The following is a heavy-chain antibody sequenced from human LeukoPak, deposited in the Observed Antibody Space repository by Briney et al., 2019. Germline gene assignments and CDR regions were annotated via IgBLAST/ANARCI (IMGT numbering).Heavy chain of an antibody. D-gene: IGHD1/OR15-1a*01. CDR1: GFTFSSYW. J-gene: IGHJ4*02. Sequence: PGGSQRLSCAASGFTFSSYWMAWVRQAPGKGLEWVANINQDGNEKCYVDSVKGRFTISRDNAQNSLYLQMNSLRAEATAVYYCARELETGTGAYNFWGQGTLITVSS. CDR3: ARELETGTGAYNF. V-gene: IGHV3-7*01. CDR2: INQDGNEK.